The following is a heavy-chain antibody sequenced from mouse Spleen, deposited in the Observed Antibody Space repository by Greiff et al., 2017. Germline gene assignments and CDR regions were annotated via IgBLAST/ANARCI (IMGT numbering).Heavy chain of an antibody. J-gene: IGHJ3*01. CDR3: AKGDRWLLRGFAY. V-gene: IGHV1-42*01. Sequence: EVQLQQSGPELVKPGASVKISCKASGYSFTGYYMNWVKQSPEKSLEWIGEINPSTGGTTYNQKFKAKATLTVDKSSSTAYMQLKSLTSEDSAVYYCAKGDRWLLRGFAYWGQGTLVTVSA. D-gene: IGHD2-3*01. CDR2: INPSTGGT. CDR1: GYSFTGYY.